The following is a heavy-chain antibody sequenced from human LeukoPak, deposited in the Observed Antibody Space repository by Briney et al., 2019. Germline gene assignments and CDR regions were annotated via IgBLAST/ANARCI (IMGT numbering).Heavy chain of an antibody. J-gene: IGHJ4*02. V-gene: IGHV3-11*04. CDR1: GFTFDDYG. CDR3: ARTSYYYDNSGDDS. CDR2: ISSSGSTI. D-gene: IGHD3-22*01. Sequence: GGSLRLSCAASGFTFDDYGMSWIRQAPGKGLEWVSYISSSGSTIYYADSVKGRFTISRDNAKNSLYPQMNSLRAEDTAVYYCARTSYYYDNSGDDSWGQGTLVTVSS.